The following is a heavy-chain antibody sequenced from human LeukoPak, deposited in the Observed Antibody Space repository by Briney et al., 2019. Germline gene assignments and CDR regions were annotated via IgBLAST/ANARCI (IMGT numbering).Heavy chain of an antibody. CDR3: ARGSEVVPAAILGDSYYYYMDV. CDR1: GYTFTGYY. Sequence: SVKVSCKASGYTFTGYYMHWVRQAPGQGLEWMGGIIPIFGTANYAQKFQGRVTITTDESTSTAYMELSSLRSEDTAVYYCARGSEVVPAAILGDSYYYYMDVWGKGATVTVSS. V-gene: IGHV1-69*05. J-gene: IGHJ6*03. D-gene: IGHD2-2*02. CDR2: IIPIFGTA.